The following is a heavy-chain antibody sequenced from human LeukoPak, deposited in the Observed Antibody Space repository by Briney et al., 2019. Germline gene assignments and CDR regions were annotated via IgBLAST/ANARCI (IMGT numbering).Heavy chain of an antibody. Sequence: PGRSLRLSCAASGFTFSSYAMHWVRQAPGKGLEWVAVISYDGSNKYYADSVKGRFTISRDNSKNTLYLQMNSLRAEDTAVYYCARAQDGPGIRVVAATGAFDIWGQGTMVTVSS. J-gene: IGHJ3*02. V-gene: IGHV3-30-3*01. CDR2: ISYDGSNK. D-gene: IGHD2-15*01. CDR3: ARAQDGPGIRVVAATGAFDI. CDR1: GFTFSSYA.